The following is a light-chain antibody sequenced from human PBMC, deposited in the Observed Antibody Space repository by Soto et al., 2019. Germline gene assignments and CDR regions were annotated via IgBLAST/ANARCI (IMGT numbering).Light chain of an antibody. J-gene: IGKJ4*01. CDR3: QQANIFPFT. CDR2: AAS. CDR1: QSISSW. Sequence: DIHMTQSPSTLSASVGDRVTITCRASQSISSWLAWYQQKPGKVPQLLIYAASSLQSGVPSRFSGSRSGPNFTLTISGLQAEDFATYYCQQANIFPFTFGGGTKVDIK. V-gene: IGKV1-12*02.